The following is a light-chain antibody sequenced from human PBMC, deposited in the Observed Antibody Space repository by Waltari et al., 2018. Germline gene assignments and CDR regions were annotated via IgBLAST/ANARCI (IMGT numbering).Light chain of an antibody. CDR2: DAS. CDR1: QSVSSQ. J-gene: IGKJ1*01. Sequence: IVLTRSTATLSLSPGEVATPSCRASQSVSSQLVWYQQKRGQAPRLLIYDASNRATGIPARFSGSGSGTDFTLTISSLEPEDFAVYYCQQCNNSPPTFGQGTKVEIK. V-gene: IGKV3-11*01. CDR3: QQCNNSPPT.